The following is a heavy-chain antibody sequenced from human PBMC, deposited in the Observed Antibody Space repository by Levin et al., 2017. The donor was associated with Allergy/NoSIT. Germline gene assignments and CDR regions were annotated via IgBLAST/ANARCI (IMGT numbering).Heavy chain of an antibody. Sequence: GGSLRLSCAASGFTFSNFAMSWVRQAPGKGLEWVSAIGGGGGTTYYADSVKGRFTISRDNSKNALFLQMSSLRAEDTAVYYCAKMWRANFASGSYSRGLFDYWGQGTLVTVSS. D-gene: IGHD3-10*01. V-gene: IGHV3-23*01. J-gene: IGHJ4*02. CDR3: AKMWRANFASGSYSRGLFDY. CDR2: IGGGGGTT. CDR1: GFTFSNFA.